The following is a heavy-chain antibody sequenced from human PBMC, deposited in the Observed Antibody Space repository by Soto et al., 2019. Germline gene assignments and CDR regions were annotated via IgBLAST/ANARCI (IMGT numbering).Heavy chain of an antibody. CDR3: AKEGTTSPYNWFDP. Sequence: PSETLSLTCTVSGVSISSGGYYWNWIRQHPVKGLEWIGYIYYSGNTYYNPSLKSRVTISVDTSKNQFSLRLSSVTAADTAVYYCAKEGTTSPYNWFDPWGQGTLVTVSS. V-gene: IGHV4-31*03. CDR2: IYYSGNT. CDR1: GVSISSGGYY. J-gene: IGHJ5*02. D-gene: IGHD2-2*01.